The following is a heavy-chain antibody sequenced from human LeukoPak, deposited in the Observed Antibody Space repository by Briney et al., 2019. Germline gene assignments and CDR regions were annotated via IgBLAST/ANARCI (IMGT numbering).Heavy chain of an antibody. D-gene: IGHD5-12*01. Sequence: PPETLSLGCTVSGGSIRSISYYWGWIRQPPGKGLEWIGSIYYSGSTYYNPSLKSRVTISVDTSKNQFSLKLSSVTAADTAVYYCARHESVATIKGQGYYYGMDVWGQGTTVTVSS. J-gene: IGHJ6*02. V-gene: IGHV4-39*01. CDR1: GGSIRSISYY. CDR3: ARHESVATIKGQGYYYGMDV. CDR2: IYYSGST.